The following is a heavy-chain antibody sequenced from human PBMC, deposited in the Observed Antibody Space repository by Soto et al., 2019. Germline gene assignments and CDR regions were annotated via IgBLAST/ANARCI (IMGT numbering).Heavy chain of an antibody. CDR2: IYWDDDK. CDR1: GFSLSTSGVG. J-gene: IGHJ3*02. D-gene: IGHD3-10*01. CDR3: AHKYGSGSYYTKAAVEYAFDI. Sequence: QITLKESGPTLVKPTQTLTLTCTFSGFSLSTSGVGVGWIRQPPGKALEWLALIYWDDDKRYSPSLKSRLTITKDTSKNQVVLTMTNMDPVDTATYYCAHKYGSGSYYTKAAVEYAFDIWGQGTMVTVSS. V-gene: IGHV2-5*02.